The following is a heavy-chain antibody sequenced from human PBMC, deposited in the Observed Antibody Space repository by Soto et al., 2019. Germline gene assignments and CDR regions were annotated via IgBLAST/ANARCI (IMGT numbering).Heavy chain of an antibody. J-gene: IGHJ6*02. D-gene: IGHD4-17*01. CDR2: VIPIYSTS. CDR1: GGTLSDYG. V-gene: IGHV1-69*13. CDR3: AKNSVTRARVDYYYGLDV. Sequence: ASVKVSCKTSGGTLSDYGISWVRQAPGHGLEWMGGVIPIYSTSNYAPKFHGRVTFTADDSTAYMELSSLKSEDTAVYYCAKNSVTRARVDYYYGLDVWGQGTTVTVSS.